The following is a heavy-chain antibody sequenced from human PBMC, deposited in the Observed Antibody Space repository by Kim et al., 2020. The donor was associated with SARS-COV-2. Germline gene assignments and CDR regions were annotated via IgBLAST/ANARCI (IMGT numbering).Heavy chain of an antibody. D-gene: IGHD5-12*01. CDR3: ARDLCDGMATIFFDY. Sequence: GGSLRLSCAASGFTFSSYWMSWVRQAPGKGLEWVANIKQDGSEKYYVDSVKGRFTISRDNAKNSLYLQMNSLRAEDTAVYYCARDLCDGMATIFFDYWGQGTLVTVSS. J-gene: IGHJ4*02. CDR1: GFTFSSYW. V-gene: IGHV3-7*01. CDR2: IKQDGSEK.